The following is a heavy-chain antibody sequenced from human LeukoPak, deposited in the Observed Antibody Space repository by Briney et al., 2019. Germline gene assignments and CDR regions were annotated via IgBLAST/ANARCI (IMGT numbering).Heavy chain of an antibody. CDR1: GFTFSSYA. J-gene: IGHJ3*02. D-gene: IGHD3-22*01. CDR2: ISGSGGST. Sequence: PGGSLRLSCAASGFTFSSYAMSWVRQAPGKGLEWVSAISGSGGSTYYADSVKGRFTISRDNSKNTLYLQMNSLRAEDMAVYYCAKSYRSSGYYQWDAFDIWGQGTVVTVSS. V-gene: IGHV3-23*01. CDR3: AKSYRSSGYYQWDAFDI.